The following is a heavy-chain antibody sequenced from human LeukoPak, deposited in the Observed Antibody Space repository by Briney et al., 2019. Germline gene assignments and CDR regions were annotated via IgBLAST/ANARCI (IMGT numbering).Heavy chain of an antibody. CDR2: IRYDGSNK. CDR1: GFTFSSYA. Sequence: GGSLRLSCAASGFTFSSYAMSWVRQAPGKGLEWVAFIRYDGSNKYYADSVKGRFTISRDNSKNTLYLQMNSLRAEDTAVYYCAKGLRFLEWLLREFDYWGQGTLVTVSS. V-gene: IGHV3-30*02. J-gene: IGHJ4*02. D-gene: IGHD3-3*01. CDR3: AKGLRFLEWLLREFDY.